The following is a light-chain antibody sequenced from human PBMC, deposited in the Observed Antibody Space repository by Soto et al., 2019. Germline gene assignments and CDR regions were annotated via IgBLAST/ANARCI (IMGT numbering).Light chain of an antibody. CDR3: QQYDFSPIT. CDR1: QSVSSSY. Sequence: EILLTQSPGTLSLSPGERATLSCRASQSVSSSYLAWYQQKPGQAPRLLIYDASIRATGIPDRFSGSGSGTDFTLTISRLEPEDFAVYYCQQYDFSPITFGQGTRLEIK. CDR2: DAS. V-gene: IGKV3-20*01. J-gene: IGKJ5*01.